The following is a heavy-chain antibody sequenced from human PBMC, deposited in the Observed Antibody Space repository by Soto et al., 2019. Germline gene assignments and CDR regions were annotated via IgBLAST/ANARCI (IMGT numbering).Heavy chain of an antibody. J-gene: IGHJ4*02. CDR2: VSGSGSST. D-gene: IGHD5-18*01. V-gene: IGHV3-23*01. CDR3: AKNSRGGYSYGYFDDY. Sequence: GGSLRLSCAASGFTFSSYAMSWVRQAPGKGLEWVSVVSGSGSSTNYADSVKGRFTISRDNSKNTLYLQMNSLRAEDTAVYYCAKNSRGGYSYGYFDDYWGQGTLVTVSS. CDR1: GFTFSSYA.